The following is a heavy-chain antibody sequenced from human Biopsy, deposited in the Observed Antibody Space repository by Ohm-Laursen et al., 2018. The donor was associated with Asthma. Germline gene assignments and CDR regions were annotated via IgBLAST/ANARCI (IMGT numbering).Heavy chain of an antibody. J-gene: IGHJ4*02. V-gene: IGHV1-69*13. D-gene: IGHD2-2*01. Sequence: VASVKVSCKSLGGTFNTYVIGWVRQAPGHGLESMGGINSVLGTTTYPQKFQDRVTITADDSTSTVYMELSSLRSEDTAVYYCARKAGSCISRTCYSLDFWGQGTLVTVSS. CDR3: ARKAGSCISRTCYSLDF. CDR1: GGTFNTYV. CDR2: INSVLGTT.